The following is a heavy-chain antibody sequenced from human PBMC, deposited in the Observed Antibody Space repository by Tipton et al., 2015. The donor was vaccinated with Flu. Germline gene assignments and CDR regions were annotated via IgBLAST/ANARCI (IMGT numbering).Heavy chain of an antibody. D-gene: IGHD3-10*01. CDR3: ARRTKGTMVRGVIVNWFDP. J-gene: IGHJ5*02. CDR2: INHSGST. Sequence: TLSLTCAVYGGSFSGYYWSWIRQPPGKGLEWIGEINHSGSTNYNPSLKGRVTISVDTSKNQFSLKLSSVTAADTAVYYCARRTKGTMVRGVIVNWFDPWGQGTLVTVSS. V-gene: IGHV4-34*01. CDR1: GGSFSGYY.